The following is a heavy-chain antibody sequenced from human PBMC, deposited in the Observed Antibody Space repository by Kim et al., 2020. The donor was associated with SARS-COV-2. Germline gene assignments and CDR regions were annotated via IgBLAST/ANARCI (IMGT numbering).Heavy chain of an antibody. Sequence: PSGGSTSYAQKCRGRVAMTTDTSTSTVYLELSSQRSEDTAVYYCARSGMDVWGQGTTVTVSS. J-gene: IGHJ6*02. V-gene: IGHV1-46*01. CDR2: PSGGST. CDR3: ARSGMDV.